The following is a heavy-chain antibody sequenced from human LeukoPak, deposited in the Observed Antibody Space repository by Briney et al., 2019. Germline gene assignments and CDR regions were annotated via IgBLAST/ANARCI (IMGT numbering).Heavy chain of an antibody. CDR2: ISGSGGST. CDR3: ATLSPDIVVVPAAYFHY. Sequence: GGSLRLSCAASGFTFSSYAMSWVRQAPGKGLEWVSAISGSGGSTYYADSVKGRFTISRDNSKNTLYLQMNSLRVEDTALYYCATLSPDIVVVPAAYFHYWGQGTLVTVSS. D-gene: IGHD2-2*01. J-gene: IGHJ4*02. CDR1: GFTFSSYA. V-gene: IGHV3-23*01.